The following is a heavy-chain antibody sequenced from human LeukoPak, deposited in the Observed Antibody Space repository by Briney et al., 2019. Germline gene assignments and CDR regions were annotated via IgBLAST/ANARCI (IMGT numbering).Heavy chain of an antibody. CDR3: ARTSVPAYYYGSGSNNWFDP. Sequence: ASVEVSCKASGGTFSSYAISWVRQAPGQGLEWMGRIIPIFGTANYAQKFQGRVTITADKSTSTAYMELSSLRSEDTAVYYCARTSVPAYYYGSGSNNWFDPWGQGTLVTVSS. J-gene: IGHJ5*02. CDR1: GGTFSSYA. D-gene: IGHD3-10*01. V-gene: IGHV1-69*06. CDR2: IIPIFGTA.